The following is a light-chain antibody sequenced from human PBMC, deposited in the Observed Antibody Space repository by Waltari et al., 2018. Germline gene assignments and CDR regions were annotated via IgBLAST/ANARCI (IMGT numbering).Light chain of an antibody. J-gene: IGKJ1*01. CDR2: KLS. V-gene: IGKV2-30*01. Sequence: VVLTQSPLSLHVPLGQPASLSSRSSQRLVYSDGNTYLSWFQQRPGHSPRRLIYKLSNRDSGVPDRFSGSGSGTDSTLKISRVEAEDVGFYYCMQGTHWPWTFGQGTKVEIK. CDR3: MQGTHWPWT. CDR1: QRLVYSDGNTY.